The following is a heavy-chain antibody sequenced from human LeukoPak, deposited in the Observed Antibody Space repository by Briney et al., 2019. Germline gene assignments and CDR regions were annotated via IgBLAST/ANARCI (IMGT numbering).Heavy chain of an antibody. V-gene: IGHV4-34*01. D-gene: IGHD3-3*01. CDR3: ARVYDFWSGYLPETMYFDY. CDR2: INHSGST. J-gene: IGHJ4*02. CDR1: GGSFSGYY. Sequence: SETLSLTCAVYGGSFSGYYWSWIRQPPGKGLEWIGEINHSGSTNYNPSLKSRVTISVDTSKNQFSLKLSSVTAADTAVYYCARVYDFWSGYLPETMYFDYWGQGTLVTVSS.